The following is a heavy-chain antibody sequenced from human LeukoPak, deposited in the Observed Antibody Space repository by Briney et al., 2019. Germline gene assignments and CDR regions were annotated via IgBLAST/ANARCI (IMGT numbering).Heavy chain of an antibody. Sequence: SETLSLTCTVSGGSISSYYWSWIQQPPGKGLEWIGYIYYSGSTNYNPSLKSRVTISVDTSKNQFSLKLSSVTAADTAVYYCAREEYDSSGYYFYYYGMDVWGQGTTVTVSS. V-gene: IGHV4-59*01. CDR2: IYYSGST. CDR1: GGSISSYY. D-gene: IGHD3-22*01. CDR3: AREEYDSSGYYFYYYGMDV. J-gene: IGHJ6*02.